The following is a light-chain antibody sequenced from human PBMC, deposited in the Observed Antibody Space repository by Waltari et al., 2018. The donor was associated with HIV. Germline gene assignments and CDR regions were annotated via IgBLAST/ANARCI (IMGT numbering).Light chain of an antibody. CDR1: SSEVGGYNY. CDR3: SSYAGSNNLV. J-gene: IGLJ2*01. Sequence: QSALTQPPSASGSPGQSVTIPCTGTSSEVGGYNYVSWYQQPPGKAPKIMIYEVSKRPSGVPDRFSGSKSGNTASLTVSGLQAEDEADYYCSSYAGSNNLVFGGGTKLTVL. V-gene: IGLV2-8*01. CDR2: EVS.